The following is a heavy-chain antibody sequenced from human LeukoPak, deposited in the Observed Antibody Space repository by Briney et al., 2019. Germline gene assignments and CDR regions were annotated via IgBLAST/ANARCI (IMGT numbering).Heavy chain of an antibody. CDR3: AKAAVRGVITNWFDP. J-gene: IGHJ5*02. CDR2: IYSAGSI. Sequence: GGSLRLSCTVSGFTVSSNSMSWVRQAPGKGLEWVSFIYSAGSIYYSDSVKGRFTISIDNSKNTLYLQMNSLRAEDTAVYYCAKAAVRGVITNWFDPWGQGTLVTVSS. V-gene: IGHV3-53*05. CDR1: GFTVSSNS. D-gene: IGHD3-10*01.